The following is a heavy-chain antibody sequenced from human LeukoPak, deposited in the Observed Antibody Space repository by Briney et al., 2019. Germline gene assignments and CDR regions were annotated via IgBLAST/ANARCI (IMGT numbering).Heavy chain of an antibody. V-gene: IGHV4-31*11. CDR2: IYYSGST. Sequence: SETLSLTCAVSGYSISSGYYWSWIRQHPGKGLEWIGYIYYSGSTYYNPSLKSRVTISVDTSKNQFSLKLSSVTAADTAVYYCARGRASGIAAAGTYYFDYWGQGTLVTVSS. CDR3: ARGRASGIAAAGTYYFDY. D-gene: IGHD6-13*01. CDR1: GYSISSGYY. J-gene: IGHJ4*02.